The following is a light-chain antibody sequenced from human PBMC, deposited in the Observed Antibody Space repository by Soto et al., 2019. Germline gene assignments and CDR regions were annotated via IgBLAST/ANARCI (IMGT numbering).Light chain of an antibody. CDR1: QSINAW. Sequence: DINMTQAPSPLHAAVGDRVTMTFRPSQSINAWLAWYQQKPGKAPKLLIYDVSTLASGVPQRFSGIGSGTEFTLTISSLQTEDFSIYFCQQYHSYWTFGQGTKV. CDR2: DVS. CDR3: QQYHSYWT. V-gene: IGKV1-5*01. J-gene: IGKJ1*01.